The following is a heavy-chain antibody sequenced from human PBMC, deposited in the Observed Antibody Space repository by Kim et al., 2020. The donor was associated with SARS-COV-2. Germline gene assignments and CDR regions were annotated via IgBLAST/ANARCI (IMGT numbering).Heavy chain of an antibody. CDR3: AIMTKLRDFSL. CDR2: ISESGGDT. V-gene: IGHV3-23*01. J-gene: IGHJ1*01. CDR1: GFTFSNYW. D-gene: IGHD2-8*01. Sequence: GGSLRLSCAASGFTFSNYWASWVRQAPGKALEWVSGISESGGDTYYVDSVQGRFTISRDNSMNTLYLQMNSLRAEDTAIYYCAIMTKLRDFSLWGQGTLVIVSS.